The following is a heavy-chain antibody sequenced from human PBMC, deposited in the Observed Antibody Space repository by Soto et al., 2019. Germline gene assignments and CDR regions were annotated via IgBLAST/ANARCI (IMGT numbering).Heavy chain of an antibody. CDR3: AKPSSGWYSGFDC. V-gene: IGHV3-23*01. D-gene: IGHD6-19*01. CDR1: GFISSSYG. CDR2: ISGNSDIT. Sequence: PGGSLRLSCAASGFISSSYGMSWVRQAPGKRLEWVSVISGNSDITYYADSVKGRFTTSRDNSKNTLYLQINSLRAEDTAVYYCAKPSSGWYSGFDCWGQGTLVTVSS. J-gene: IGHJ4*02.